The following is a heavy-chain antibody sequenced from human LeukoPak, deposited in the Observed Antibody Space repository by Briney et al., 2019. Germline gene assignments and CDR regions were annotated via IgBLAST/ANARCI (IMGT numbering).Heavy chain of an antibody. D-gene: IGHD2-2*01. CDR1: GFTFSSYS. CDR2: ISDSGGST. J-gene: IGHJ4*02. CDR3: AKFLWCDTGCYGIDY. V-gene: IGHV3-23*01. Sequence: GGSLRLSCAASGFTFSSYSMNWVRQAPGKGLEWVSAISDSGGSTYYADSVKGRFTISRDSSKNTLYLQMNSLRADDTAVYYCAKFLWCDTGCYGIDYWGQGTLVTVSS.